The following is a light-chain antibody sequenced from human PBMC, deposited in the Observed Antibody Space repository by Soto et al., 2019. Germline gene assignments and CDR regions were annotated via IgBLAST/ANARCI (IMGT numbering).Light chain of an antibody. Sequence: QSVLTQPPSASGTAGQVVTISCSGGNSNIGSNSVYWYQHLPRMAPKLLIYYNNQRPSGVPDRFSGSRSGTSASLAIVGLRSEDEAVYYCAAWDASLSAWVFGKGTKVTVL. CDR1: NSNIGSNS. CDR2: YNN. CDR3: AAWDASLSAWV. V-gene: IGLV1-47*02. J-gene: IGLJ1*01.